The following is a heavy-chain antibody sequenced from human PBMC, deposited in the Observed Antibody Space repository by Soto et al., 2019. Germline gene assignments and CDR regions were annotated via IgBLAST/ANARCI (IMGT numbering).Heavy chain of an antibody. D-gene: IGHD3-10*02. CDR2: ISGGGDTT. CDR1: GFTFNNYA. CDR3: SKGRGCSASLTPRVDF. J-gene: IGHJ4*02. Sequence: EVQLLESGGGLVQPGGSLRLSCAASGFTFNNYAMTWVRQAPGKVLEWVSAISGGGDTTSYADSVKGRFTVSRDGSKNTRDLQMSSLRAEDPALYYCSKGRGCSASLTPRVDFWGQGTLGTVSS. V-gene: IGHV3-23*01.